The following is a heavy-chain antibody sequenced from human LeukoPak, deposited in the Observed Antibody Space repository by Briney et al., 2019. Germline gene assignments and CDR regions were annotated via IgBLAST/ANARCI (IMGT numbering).Heavy chain of an antibody. CDR3: ARAPGDRSYWYFDL. CDR1: GFTFSSYA. J-gene: IGHJ2*01. CDR2: ISGSGGST. Sequence: GGSLRLSCAASGFTFSSYAMSWVRQAPGKGLEWVSAISGSGGSTYYADSVKGRFTISRDNSKNTLYLQMNSLRAEDTAVYYCARAPGDRSYWYFDLWGRGTLVTVSS. D-gene: IGHD2-21*02. V-gene: IGHV3-23*01.